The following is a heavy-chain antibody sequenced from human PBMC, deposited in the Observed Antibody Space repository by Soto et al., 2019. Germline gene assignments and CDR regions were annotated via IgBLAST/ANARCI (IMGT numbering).Heavy chain of an antibody. CDR3: VRAYGYCSGGSCYDGWFDP. D-gene: IGHD2-15*01. CDR2: IYYSGST. Sequence: SETLSLTCTVSGGSISSYYWSWIRQPPGKGLEWIGYIYYSGSTNYNPSLKSRVTISVDTSKNQFSLKLSSVTAADTAVYYCVRAYGYCSGGSCYDGWFDPWGQGTLVTVSS. V-gene: IGHV4-59*01. J-gene: IGHJ5*02. CDR1: GGSISSYY.